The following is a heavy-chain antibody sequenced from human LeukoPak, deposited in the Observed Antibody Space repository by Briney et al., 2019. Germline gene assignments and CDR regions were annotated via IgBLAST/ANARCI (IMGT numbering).Heavy chain of an antibody. CDR1: GFTFSSYG. V-gene: IGHV3-33*03. CDR3: AGDYVDY. J-gene: IGHJ4*02. Sequence: GRSLRLSCAASGFTFSSYGMHWVRQAPGKGLEWVAVIWHDGSHRYYADSVKGRFTISRDNSKNTLYLQMSSLRAEDTAVYYCAGDYVDYWGQGTLVTASS. CDR2: IWHDGSHR.